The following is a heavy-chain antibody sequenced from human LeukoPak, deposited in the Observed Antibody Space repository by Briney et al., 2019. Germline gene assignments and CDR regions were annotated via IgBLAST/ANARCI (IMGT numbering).Heavy chain of an antibody. CDR2: IYYSGST. D-gene: IGHD3-9*01. V-gene: IGHV4-59*08. J-gene: IGHJ1*01. CDR3: ARGSGPYYDIYAEYFQH. Sequence: SETLSLTCTVSGGSISSYYWSWLRQPPGKGLEWIGYIYYSGSTNYNPSLKSRVTISVDTSKNQFSLKLSSVTAADTAVYYCARGSGPYYDIYAEYFQHWGQGTLVTVSS. CDR1: GGSISSYY.